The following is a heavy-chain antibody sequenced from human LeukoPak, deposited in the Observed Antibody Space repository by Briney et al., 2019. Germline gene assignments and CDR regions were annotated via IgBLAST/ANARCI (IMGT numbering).Heavy chain of an antibody. J-gene: IGHJ6*02. Sequence: SETLSLTCAVYGGSFSGYYWTWIRQPPGKGLEWIGEINHSGSTNYNSSLKSRVTISVDTSKNQFSLKLSSVTAADTAMYYCARDRSPEGYYDSSHWDYYHGMDVWGQGTTVTVSS. CDR2: INHSGST. CDR3: ARDRSPEGYYDSSHWDYYHGMDV. V-gene: IGHV4-34*01. CDR1: GGSFSGYY. D-gene: IGHD3-22*01.